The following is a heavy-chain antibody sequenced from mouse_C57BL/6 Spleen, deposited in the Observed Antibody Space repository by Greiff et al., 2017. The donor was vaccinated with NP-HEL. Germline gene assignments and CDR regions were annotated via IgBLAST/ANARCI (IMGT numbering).Heavy chain of an antibody. J-gene: IGHJ4*01. CDR2: INPGSGGT. V-gene: IGHV1-54*01. CDR1: GYAFTNYL. Sequence: QVQLQQSGAELVRPGTSVKVSCKASGYAFTNYLIEWVKQRPGQGLEWIGVINPGSGGTNYNEKFKGKATLTADKSSSTAYMQLSSLTSEDSAVYFCARSDGFHARDDWGQGTSVTVSS. CDR3: ARSDGFHARDD. D-gene: IGHD2-3*01.